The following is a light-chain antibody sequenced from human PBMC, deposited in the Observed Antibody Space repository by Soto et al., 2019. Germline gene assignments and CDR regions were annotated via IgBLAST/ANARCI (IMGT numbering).Light chain of an antibody. CDR2: DVT. J-gene: IGLJ3*02. Sequence: QSALTQPASVSESPGQSITIPCAATSSDVGCYNYVSWYQQYPGKAPKLIIYDVTNRPSGVSNRFSGSKSGNTASLTISGLQAEDEANYYCSSYTSSSTLVLFGGGTQLTVL. CDR3: SSYTSSSTLVL. V-gene: IGLV2-14*01. CDR1: SSDVGCYNY.